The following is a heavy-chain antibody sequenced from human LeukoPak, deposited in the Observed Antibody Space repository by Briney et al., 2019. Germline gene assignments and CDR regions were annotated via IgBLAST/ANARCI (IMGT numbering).Heavy chain of an antibody. CDR3: AKEEHYDSSGYSSAYFDY. J-gene: IGHJ4*02. Sequence: GSLRLSCAASGFTFSSYAMRWVRQAPGKGLEWVSAISGSGGSTYYADSVKGRSTISRDNSKNTLYLQMNSLRAEDTAVYYCAKEEHYDSSGYSSAYFDYWGQGTLVTVSS. D-gene: IGHD3-22*01. CDR2: ISGSGGST. CDR1: GFTFSSYA. V-gene: IGHV3-23*01.